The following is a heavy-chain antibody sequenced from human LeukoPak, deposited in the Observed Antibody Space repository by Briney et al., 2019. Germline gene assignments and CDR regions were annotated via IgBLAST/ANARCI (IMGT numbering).Heavy chain of an antibody. V-gene: IGHV1-18*01. CDR3: TYNWNYGCFDY. J-gene: IGHJ4*02. CDR1: GYTFTSYG. Sequence: ASVKVSCKASGYTFTSYGISWVRQAPGQGLEWMGWISAYNGNTNYAQKLQGRVTMTTDTSTSTAYMELRSLRSDDTAVYYCTYNWNYGCFDYWGQGTLVTVSS. D-gene: IGHD1-7*01. CDR2: ISAYNGNT.